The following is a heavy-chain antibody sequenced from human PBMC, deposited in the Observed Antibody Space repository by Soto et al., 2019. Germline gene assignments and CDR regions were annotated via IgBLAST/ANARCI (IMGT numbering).Heavy chain of an antibody. CDR2: ISGGGGGT. J-gene: IGHJ4*02. Sequence: GGSLRLSCVTSGFTFDNYAMSWVRQAPGKGLEWVSGISGGGGGTYYADSVKARSIISRDNSKNTLYRQVNGLRTEDTAVYFCAKDVHYDSSGGLDHWGQGTQVTVSS. CDR1: GFTFDNYA. D-gene: IGHD3-22*01. CDR3: AKDVHYDSSGGLDH. V-gene: IGHV3-23*01.